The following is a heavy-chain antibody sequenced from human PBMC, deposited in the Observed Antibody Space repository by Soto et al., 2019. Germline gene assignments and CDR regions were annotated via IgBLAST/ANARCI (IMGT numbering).Heavy chain of an antibody. CDR1: GFTFSNYW. V-gene: IGHV3-7*03. Sequence: DVQLVESGGGLVQPGGSLRLSCAASGFTFSNYWMTWVRQAPGKGLEWVANIRPDGSDKYYVDSVKGRFTISRDNAKNSLFLQMNSLRAEDTAVYYCARDQDSSSSNPFRFDCWGPGTLVTVSS. CDR2: IRPDGSDK. D-gene: IGHD6-6*01. CDR3: ARDQDSSSSNPFRFDC. J-gene: IGHJ4*02.